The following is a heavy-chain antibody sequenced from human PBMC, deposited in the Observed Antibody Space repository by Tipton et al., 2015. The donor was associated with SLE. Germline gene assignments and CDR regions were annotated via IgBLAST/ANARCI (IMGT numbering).Heavy chain of an antibody. D-gene: IGHD6-19*01. J-gene: IGHJ4*02. V-gene: IGHV4-38-2*01. CDR1: GYSISSGYY. CDR3: ARGSPSGWSYFDY. CDR2: IYHSGST. Sequence: TLSLTCAVSGYSISSGYYWGWIRQPPGKGLEWIGSIYHSGSTYYNPSLKSRVTISVDTSKNQFSLKLSSVTAADTAVYYCARGSPSGWSYFDYWGQGTLVTVSS.